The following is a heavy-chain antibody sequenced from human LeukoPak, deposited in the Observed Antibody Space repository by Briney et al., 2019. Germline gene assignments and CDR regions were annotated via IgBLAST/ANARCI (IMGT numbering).Heavy chain of an antibody. D-gene: IGHD3-22*01. CDR2: ISGSGGST. J-gene: IGHJ4*02. Sequence: PGGSLRLSCAASRFTFSTYGMSWVRQAPGKRLEWVSSISGSGGSTNYADSVKGRFTISRDNSKNTLYLQMNSLRDEDTAVYYCAKSSYYDSSGYYREYYFDFWGQGTLVTVSS. CDR1: RFTFSTYG. V-gene: IGHV3-23*01. CDR3: AKSSYYDSSGYYREYYFDF.